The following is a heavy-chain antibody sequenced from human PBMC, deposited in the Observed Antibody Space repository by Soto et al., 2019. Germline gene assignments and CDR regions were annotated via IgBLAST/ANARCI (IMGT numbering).Heavy chain of an antibody. CDR3: ARHSYVYRYYGMDV. D-gene: IGHD3-10*02. V-gene: IGHV5-10-1*01. Sequence: GECLTSSYRSSGYSFTRYWISWVRQMPGKGLEWMGRIDPSDSYTNYSPSFQGHVTISADKSISTAYLQWSSLKASDTAMYYCARHSYVYRYYGMDVWGQGTTVPVSS. CDR2: IDPSDSYT. CDR1: GYSFTRYW. J-gene: IGHJ6*02.